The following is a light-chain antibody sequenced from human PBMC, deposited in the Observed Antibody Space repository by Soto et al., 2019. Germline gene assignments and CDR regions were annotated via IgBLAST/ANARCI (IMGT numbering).Light chain of an antibody. CDR1: SSDVGNYNY. CDR3: SSYTSTSSLV. Sequence: QSVLTQPASVSGSPGQSITISCTGTSSDVGNYNYVSWYQQRPGKAPTLMIYDVSNRPSGVSNRFSASKSGNTASLTISGLQADDEADYYCSSYTSTSSLVFGGGTKLTVL. V-gene: IGLV2-14*01. J-gene: IGLJ2*01. CDR2: DVS.